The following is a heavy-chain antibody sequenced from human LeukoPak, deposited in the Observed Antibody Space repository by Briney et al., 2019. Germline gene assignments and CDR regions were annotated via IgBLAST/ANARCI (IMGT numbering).Heavy chain of an antibody. CDR1: GYTFTSYG. V-gene: IGHV1-18*01. CDR2: ISAYNGNT. Sequence: ASVKVSCKASGYTFTSYGISWVRQAPGQALEWMGWISAYNGNTNYAQKLQGRVTMTTDTSTSTAYMELRSLRSDDTAVYYCARGGGLAKPHAYYYGSGIGPDYYYYMDVWGKGTTVTVSS. CDR3: ARGGGLAKPHAYYYGSGIGPDYYYYMDV. J-gene: IGHJ6*03. D-gene: IGHD3-10*01.